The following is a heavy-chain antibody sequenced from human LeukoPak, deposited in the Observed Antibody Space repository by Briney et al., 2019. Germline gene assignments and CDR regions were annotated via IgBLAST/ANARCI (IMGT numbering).Heavy chain of an antibody. CDR2: ISYDGSNK. Sequence: GGSLRLSCAASGFTFSSYGMHWVRQAPGKGLEWVAVISYDGSNKYYADSVKGRFTISRNNSKNTLYLQMNSLRAEDTAVYSCAKDGDTAMVSWGQGTLVSVSS. D-gene: IGHD5-18*01. J-gene: IGHJ4*02. CDR1: GFTFSSYG. V-gene: IGHV3-30*18. CDR3: AKDGDTAMVS.